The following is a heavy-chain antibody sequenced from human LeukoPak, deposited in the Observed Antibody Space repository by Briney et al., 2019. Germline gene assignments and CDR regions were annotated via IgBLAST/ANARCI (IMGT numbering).Heavy chain of an antibody. J-gene: IGHJ5*02. V-gene: IGHV3-21*01. D-gene: IGHD2-2*02. CDR3: ARGVVVVPAAILGWFDP. CDR2: ISSSSSYI. CDR1: GFTFSSYS. Sequence: GGSLRLSCAASGFTFSSYSMNWVRRAPGKGLEWVSSISSSSSYIYYADSVKGRFTISRDNAKNSLYLQMNSLRAEDTAVYYCARGVVVVPAAILGWFDPWGQGTLVTVSS.